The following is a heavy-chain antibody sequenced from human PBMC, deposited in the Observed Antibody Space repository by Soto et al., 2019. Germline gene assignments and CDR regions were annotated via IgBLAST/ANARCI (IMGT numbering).Heavy chain of an antibody. CDR2: MNPNSGNT. Sequence: QVQLVQSGAEVKKPGASVKVSCKASGYTFTSYDINWVRQATGQGLEGMGWMNPNSGNTGYAQKFQGRVTMTRKTSISSAYMELSSLRSEETAVNHSAREVVGWLDPWGQGTLVTVSS. V-gene: IGHV1-8*01. J-gene: IGHJ5*02. D-gene: IGHD2-15*01. CDR3: AREVVGWLDP. CDR1: GYTFTSYD.